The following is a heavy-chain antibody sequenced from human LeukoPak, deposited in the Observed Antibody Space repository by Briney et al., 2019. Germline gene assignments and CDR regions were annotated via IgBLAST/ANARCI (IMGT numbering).Heavy chain of an antibody. Sequence: SQTLSLTCTVSGGSISSGSYYWSWIRQPAGKGLEWIGRIYTSGSTNYNPSLKSRVTISVDTSKNQFSLKLSSVTAADTAVYYCARESPDYDTLTGYYQDDYWGQGTLVTVSS. CDR2: IYTSGST. D-gene: IGHD3-9*01. CDR1: GGSISSGSYY. CDR3: ARESPDYDTLTGYYQDDY. V-gene: IGHV4-61*02. J-gene: IGHJ4*02.